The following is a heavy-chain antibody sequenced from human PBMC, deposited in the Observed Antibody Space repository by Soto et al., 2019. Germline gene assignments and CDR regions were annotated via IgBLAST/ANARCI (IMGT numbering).Heavy chain of an antibody. Sequence: QLQLQESGSGLVKPSQTLSITCAVSGGSISSGHSYAWSWIRQPPGTGLEWIGSTDHTGRTAYNPSLEGRVTMLVDKSKHQSSLKLCSVTAAAMAVKHCARAVATYLCTWFDPCGQGSLVSGSS. CDR1: GGSISSGHSYA. CDR3: ARAVATYLCTWFDP. CDR2: TDHTGRT. D-gene: IGHD2-15*01. J-gene: IGHJ5*02. V-gene: IGHV4-30-2*01.